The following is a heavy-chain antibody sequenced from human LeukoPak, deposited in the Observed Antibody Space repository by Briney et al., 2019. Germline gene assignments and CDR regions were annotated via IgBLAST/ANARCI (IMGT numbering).Heavy chain of an antibody. Sequence: ASVKVSCKASGYTFTGYYMHWVRQAPGQGLEWMGWINPNSGGTNYAQKFQGRVTMTRDTSISTAYMELSRLRSDDTAVYYCAREHPYYDFWSGSSFDPWGQGTLVTVSS. D-gene: IGHD3-3*01. V-gene: IGHV1-2*02. CDR2: INPNSGGT. CDR1: GYTFTGYY. CDR3: AREHPYYDFWSGSSFDP. J-gene: IGHJ5*02.